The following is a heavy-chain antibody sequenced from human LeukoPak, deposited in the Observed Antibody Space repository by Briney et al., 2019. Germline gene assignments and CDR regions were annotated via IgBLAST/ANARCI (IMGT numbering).Heavy chain of an antibody. CDR1: GGTFSSYT. V-gene: IGHV1-69*02. D-gene: IGHD2-2*03. CDR2: IIPILGIA. CDR3: ARVGYCSSTSCYHNWFGP. J-gene: IGHJ5*02. Sequence: SVKVSCKASGGTFSSYTISWVRQAPGQGLEWMGRIIPILGIANYAQKFQGRVTITADKSTSTAYMELSSLRSEDTAVYYCARVGYCSSTSCYHNWFGPWGQGTLVTVSS.